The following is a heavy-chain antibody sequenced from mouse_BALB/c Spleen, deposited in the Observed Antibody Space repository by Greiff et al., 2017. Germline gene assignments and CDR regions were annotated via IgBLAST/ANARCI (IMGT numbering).Heavy chain of an antibody. D-gene: IGHD1-1*01. V-gene: IGHV1S22*01. CDR2: IYPGSGST. J-gene: IGHJ3*01. CDR1: GYTFTSYW. Sequence: LHQPGSELVRPGASVKLSCKASGYTFTSYWMHWVKQRPGQGLEWIGNIYPGSGSTNYDEKFKSKATLTVDTSSSTAYMQLSSLTSEDSAVYYCTRYYGSSWFAYWGQGTLVTVSA. CDR3: TRYYGSSWFAY.